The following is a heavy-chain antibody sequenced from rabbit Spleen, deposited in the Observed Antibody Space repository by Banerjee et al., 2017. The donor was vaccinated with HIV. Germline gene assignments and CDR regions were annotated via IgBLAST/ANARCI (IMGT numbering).Heavy chain of an antibody. V-gene: IGHV1S40*01. J-gene: IGHJ4*01. Sequence: QQLVESGGGLVKPGASLTLTCKASGFDFSRGYDMCWVRQAPGKGLEWIGCIFTGNVKTYYANWAKGRFTISKTSSTTVTLQMTSLTVADTATYFCARDAGRGDYIDGVFNLWGPGTLVTVS. CDR1: GFDFSRGYD. CDR2: IFTGNVKT. CDR3: ARDAGRGDYIDGVFNL. D-gene: IGHD8-1*01.